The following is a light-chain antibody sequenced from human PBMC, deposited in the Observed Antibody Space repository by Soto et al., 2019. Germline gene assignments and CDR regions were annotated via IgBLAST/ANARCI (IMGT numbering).Light chain of an antibody. Sequence: DIQMTQSPSSVSASRGDRVTITCRARQNIDNWLAWYQEKPEKAPHLLIYSASTLQNAVPSRFSASGSGTDLTLTVRRLQTEHFATYYCQQCKSFPITFGQGTRLEI. CDR2: SAS. CDR1: QNIDNW. CDR3: QQCKSFPIT. J-gene: IGKJ5*01. V-gene: IGKV1-12*01.